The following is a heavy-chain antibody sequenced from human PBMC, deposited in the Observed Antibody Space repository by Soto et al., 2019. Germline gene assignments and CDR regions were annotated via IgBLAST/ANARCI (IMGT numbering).Heavy chain of an antibody. V-gene: IGHV3-33*01. CDR3: ARAGLDRGGGEYFDH. J-gene: IGHJ4*02. D-gene: IGHD3-16*01. CDR1: GFTFTDYV. Sequence: QVQLVESGGGVVQPGRSLRLSCAASGFTFTDYVIHWVRQAPGQGLEWVAHMWFDGSSEGYADSVKGRFTVSRDNSKKTLDLQMSSLRVEDTAIYYCARAGLDRGGGEYFDHWGAGTLVTVSS. CDR2: MWFDGSSE.